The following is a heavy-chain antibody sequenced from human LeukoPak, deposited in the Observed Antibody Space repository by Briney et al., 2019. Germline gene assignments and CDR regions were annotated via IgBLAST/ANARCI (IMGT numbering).Heavy chain of an antibody. CDR2: IYYSGST. V-gene: IGHV4-30-4*01. J-gene: IGHJ3*02. CDR1: GGSISSGDYY. CDR3: ARGDYYDSSGFAFDI. Sequence: PSETLSLTCTVSGGSISSGDYYWSWIRQPPGKGLGWIGYIYYSGSTYYNPSLKSRVTISVDKSKNQFSLKLSSVTAADTAVYYCARGDYYDSSGFAFDIWGQGTMVTVSS. D-gene: IGHD3-22*01.